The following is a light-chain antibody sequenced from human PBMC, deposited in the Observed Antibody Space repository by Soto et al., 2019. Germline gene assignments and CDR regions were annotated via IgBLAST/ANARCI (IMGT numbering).Light chain of an antibody. J-gene: IGLJ7*01. Sequence: QSALTQPASVSGSPGQSITISCTGTSSDVGSHNLVSWYQQHPGQAPKLMIYEVTKRPLGVSTRFSASKSGNTASLTISWLQADDEADYYCCSYGGSRAVFGGGTQLTVL. CDR3: CSYGGSRAV. V-gene: IGLV2-23*02. CDR2: EVT. CDR1: SSDVGSHNL.